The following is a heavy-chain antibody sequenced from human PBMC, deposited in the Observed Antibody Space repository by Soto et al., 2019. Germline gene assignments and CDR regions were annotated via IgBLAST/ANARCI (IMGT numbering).Heavy chain of an antibody. J-gene: IGHJ6*02. Sequence: ASVKVPCKASGYTFTRYCISWVRQAPGQGLEWMGWISAYNGNTNYAQKLQGRVTMTTDTSTSTAYMELRSLRSDDTAVYYCARDSLHYDFWSAYYGMDVWGQGTTVTVSS. V-gene: IGHV1-18*01. CDR3: ARDSLHYDFWSAYYGMDV. CDR1: GYTFTRYC. CDR2: ISAYNGNT. D-gene: IGHD3-3*01.